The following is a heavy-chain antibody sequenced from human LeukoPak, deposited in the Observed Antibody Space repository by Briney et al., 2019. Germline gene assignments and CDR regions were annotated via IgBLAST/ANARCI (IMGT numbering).Heavy chain of an antibody. J-gene: IGHJ5*02. CDR2: INHSGST. V-gene: IGHV4-34*01. D-gene: IGHD1-26*01. CDR1: GGSFSGYY. Sequence: TSETLSPTCAVYGGSFSGYYWSWIRQPPGKGLEWIGEINHSGSTNYNPSLKSRVTISVDTSKNQFSLKLSSVTAADTAVYYCARLGGSYYPNWFDPWGQGTLVTVSS. CDR3: ARLGGSYYPNWFDP.